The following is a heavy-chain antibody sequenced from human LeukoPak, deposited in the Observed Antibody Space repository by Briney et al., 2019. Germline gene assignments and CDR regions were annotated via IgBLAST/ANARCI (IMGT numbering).Heavy chain of an antibody. CDR2: IRQDGSEK. CDR1: GFIFSSYW. D-gene: IGHD3-3*01. V-gene: IGHV3-7*01. CDR3: ARDSYYDFWSGYGYYYGMDV. J-gene: IGHJ6*02. Sequence: GGSLRLSCEASGFIFSSYWMTWVRQAPGKGLEWVANIRQDGSEKHYVDSVKGRFTISRDNAKNSLYLQMNSLRAEDTAVYYCARDSYYDFWSGYGYYYGMDVWGQGTTVTVSS.